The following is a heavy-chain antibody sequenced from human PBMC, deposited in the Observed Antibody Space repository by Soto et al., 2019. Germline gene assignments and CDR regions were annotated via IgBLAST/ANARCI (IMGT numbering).Heavy chain of an antibody. Sequence: GESLKISCAASGFTFSSYWMSWVRQAPGKGLEWVANIKQDGSEKYYVDSVKGRFTISRDNAKNSLYLQMNSLRAEDTAVYYCAREPRNGYGDYWGQGTLVTVSS. D-gene: IGHD5-18*01. CDR1: GFTFSSYW. J-gene: IGHJ4*02. CDR3: AREPRNGYGDY. CDR2: IKQDGSEK. V-gene: IGHV3-7*01.